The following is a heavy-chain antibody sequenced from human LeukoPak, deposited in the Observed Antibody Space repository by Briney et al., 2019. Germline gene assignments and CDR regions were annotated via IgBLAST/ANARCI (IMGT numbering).Heavy chain of an antibody. D-gene: IGHD6-13*01. Sequence: PSETLSLTCTVSGGSISSSSYYWGWIRQPPGKGLEWIGSIYYSGSTYYNPSLKSRVTISVDTSKNQFSLKLSSVTAADTAVYYCATFKRGSIAAAGLDWFDPWGQGTLVTVSS. J-gene: IGHJ5*02. V-gene: IGHV4-39*07. CDR3: ATFKRGSIAAAGLDWFDP. CDR2: IYYSGST. CDR1: GGSISSSSYY.